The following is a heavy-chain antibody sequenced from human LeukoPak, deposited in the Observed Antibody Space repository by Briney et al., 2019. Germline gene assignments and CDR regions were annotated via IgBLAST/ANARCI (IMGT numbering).Heavy chain of an antibody. CDR3: TSGLYYDSWSDLFDY. D-gene: IGHD3-3*01. CDR2: IRRKANAGTT. CDR1: GFTFGDYA. V-gene: IGHV3-49*04. Sequence: PGGPLRLSCTAFGFTFGDYAMSWVRQAPGKGPEWVGVIRRKANAGTTEYAASVKGRFTISRDDSKSIAYLQMNSLKTEDTAVYYCTSGLYYDSWSDLFDYWGQGTLVTVSS. J-gene: IGHJ4*02.